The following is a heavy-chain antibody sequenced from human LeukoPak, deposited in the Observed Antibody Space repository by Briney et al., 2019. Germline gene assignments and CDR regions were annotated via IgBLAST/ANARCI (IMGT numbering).Heavy chain of an antibody. D-gene: IGHD1-26*01. CDR3: ARDWDAMNNCFDP. V-gene: IGHV1-18*01. J-gene: IGHJ5*02. CDR2: ISTNSDIR. CDR1: GYTFTYYG. Sequence: GSVKVSCKASGYTFTYYGISWVRQAPGQGLEWMGWISTNSDIRTYAQTLQGRFTMTTDTATTTAYMELNNLTFDDTAVYYCARDWDAMNNCFDPWGQGTPVTVSS.